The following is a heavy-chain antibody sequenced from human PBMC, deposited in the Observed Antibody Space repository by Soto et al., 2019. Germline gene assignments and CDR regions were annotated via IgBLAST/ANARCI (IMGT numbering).Heavy chain of an antibody. Sequence: AASVKVSCKASGYTFTSYGISWVRQAPGQGLEWMGWISAYNGNTNYAQKLQGRVTMTTDTSTSTAYMELRSLRSEDTAVYYCARDPYSSGYLYYYYGMDVWGQGTTVTVSS. CDR2: ISAYNGNT. J-gene: IGHJ6*02. CDR1: GYTFTSYG. CDR3: ARDPYSSGYLYYYYGMDV. D-gene: IGHD3-22*01. V-gene: IGHV1-18*01.